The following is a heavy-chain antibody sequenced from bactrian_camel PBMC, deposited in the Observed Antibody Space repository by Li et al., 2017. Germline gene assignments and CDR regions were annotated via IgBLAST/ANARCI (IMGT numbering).Heavy chain of an antibody. CDR2: IRPDGTT. V-gene: IGHV3S55*01. CDR1: GIAFSNSH. J-gene: IGHJ4*01. D-gene: IGHD4*01. CDR3: TIGGIATGRY. Sequence: HVQLVESGGGLVRPGESLTLSCAASGIAFSNSHMYWARQAPGDECVLVATIRPDGTTYYVDSVKGRFTISQDHAKNTLYLQMNSLKPEDTAVYYCTIGGIATGRYWGQGTQVTVS.